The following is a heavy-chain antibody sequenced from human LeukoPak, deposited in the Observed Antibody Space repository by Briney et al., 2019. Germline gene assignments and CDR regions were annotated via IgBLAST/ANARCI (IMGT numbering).Heavy chain of an antibody. D-gene: IGHD4-17*01. CDR2: INRDESEK. CDR3: ARDYGDHRVDY. CDR1: GFVFSSYW. J-gene: IGHJ4*02. Sequence: GGSLRLSCAASGFVFSSYWMNWVRQAPGKGLEWVASINRDESEKTYVDSVTGRFTISRDSAKNSVFLQMNSLRVGDTAVYYCARDYGDHRVDYWGQGTLVTVSS. V-gene: IGHV3-7*01.